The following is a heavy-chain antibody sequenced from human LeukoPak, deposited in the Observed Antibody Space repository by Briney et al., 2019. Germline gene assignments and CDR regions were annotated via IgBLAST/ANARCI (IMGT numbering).Heavy chain of an antibody. CDR3: ARAIGYYDILTGPYYYYGMDV. CDR1: GFTFSSYW. CDR2: IKQDGSEK. D-gene: IGHD3-9*01. V-gene: IGHV3-7*04. J-gene: IGHJ6*02. Sequence: GGSLRLSCAASGFTFSSYWMSWVRQAPGKGLEWVANIKQDGSEKYYVDSVKGRFTISRDNAKNSLYLQMNSLRAEDTAVYYCARAIGYYDILTGPYYYYGMDVWGQGTTVTVSS.